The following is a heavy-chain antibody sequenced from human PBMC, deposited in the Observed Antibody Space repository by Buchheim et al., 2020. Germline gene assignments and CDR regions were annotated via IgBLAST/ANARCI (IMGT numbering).Heavy chain of an antibody. CDR3: ARDPPEYMNSPDYFDS. CDR2: ISGGGGST. V-gene: IGHV3-23*01. D-gene: IGHD2/OR15-2a*01. CDR1: GFTFKTHA. J-gene: IGHJ4*02. Sequence: EVQLLESGGALVQPGGSLRLSCAASGFTFKTHAMSWVRQAPGKGLEWVATISGGGGSTYYADSVKGRFTISRDNSENTLHLQMSGLRAGDTALYYCARDPPEYMNSPDYFDSWGQGTL.